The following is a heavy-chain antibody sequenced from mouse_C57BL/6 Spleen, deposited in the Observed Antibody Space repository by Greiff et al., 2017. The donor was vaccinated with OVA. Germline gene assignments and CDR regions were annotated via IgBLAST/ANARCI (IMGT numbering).Heavy chain of an antibody. CDR1: GFTFSDYG. J-gene: IGHJ4*01. CDR3: ARDYSPYAMDY. V-gene: IGHV5-17*01. Sequence: DVKLVESGGGLVKPGGSLKLSCAASGFTFSDYGMHWVRQAPEKGLEWVAYISSGSSTIYYADTVKGRFTISRDNAKNTLFLQMTSLRSEDTAMYYCARDYSPYAMDYWGQGTSVTVSS. CDR2: ISSGSSTI. D-gene: IGHD2-12*01.